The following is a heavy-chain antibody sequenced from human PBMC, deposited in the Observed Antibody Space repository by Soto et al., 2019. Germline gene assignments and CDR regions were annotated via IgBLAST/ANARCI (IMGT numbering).Heavy chain of an antibody. CDR2: IYYSGST. D-gene: IGHD2-2*01. V-gene: IGHV4-31*03. CDR1: GGSISSSSYY. CDR3: ARAGRHSSTSPRT. Sequence: SETLSLTCTVSGGSISSSSYYWGWIRQPPGEGLEWIGYIYYSGSTYYNPSLKSRVTISVDTSKNQFSLKLSSVTAADTAVYNCARAGRHSSTSPRTWGQGTLVTVSS. J-gene: IGHJ5*02.